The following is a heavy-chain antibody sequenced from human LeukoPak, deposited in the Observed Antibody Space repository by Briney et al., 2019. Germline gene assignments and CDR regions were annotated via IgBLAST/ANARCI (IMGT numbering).Heavy chain of an antibody. D-gene: IGHD2-2*01. CDR1: GFTVSSNY. Sequence: GGSLRLSCVASGFTVSSNYMSWVRQAPGKRLEWVSILYNGGSAYYADSVKGRFTISRDNSKNTLFLQMNSLRSEDTAVYYCARSLRVVLLPAASYSFDCWGQGTLVTVSS. V-gene: IGHV3-66*02. J-gene: IGHJ4*02. CDR2: LYNGGSA. CDR3: ARSLRVVLLPAASYSFDC.